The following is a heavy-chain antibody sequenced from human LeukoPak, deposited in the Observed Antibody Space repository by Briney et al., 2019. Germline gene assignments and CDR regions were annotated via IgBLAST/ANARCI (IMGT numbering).Heavy chain of an antibody. D-gene: IGHD3-22*01. Sequence: SVKVSCKASGGTFSSYTISWVRQAPGQGLEWMGRIIPILGIANYAQKFQGRVTITADKSTSAAYMELSSLRSEDTAVYYCARDLDYYDSSGYAAFDIWGQGTMVTVSS. CDR1: GGTFSSYT. CDR2: IIPILGIA. V-gene: IGHV1-69*04. CDR3: ARDLDYYDSSGYAAFDI. J-gene: IGHJ3*02.